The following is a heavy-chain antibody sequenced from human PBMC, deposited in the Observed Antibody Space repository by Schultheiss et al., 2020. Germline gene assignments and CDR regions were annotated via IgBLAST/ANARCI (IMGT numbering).Heavy chain of an antibody. Sequence: GGSLRLSCAASGFTFDDYAMHWVRQAPGKGLEWVSAISGSGGSTYYADSVKGRFTISRDNAKNSLYLQMNSLRAEDTAVYYCARCGYEYYYYYYGMDVWGQGTTVNVYS. D-gene: IGHD5-12*01. J-gene: IGHJ6*02. CDR2: ISGSGGST. CDR3: ARCGYEYYYYYYGMDV. CDR1: GFTFDDYA. V-gene: IGHV3-23*01.